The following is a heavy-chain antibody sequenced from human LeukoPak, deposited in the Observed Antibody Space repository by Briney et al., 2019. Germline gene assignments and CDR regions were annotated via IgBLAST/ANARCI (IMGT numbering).Heavy chain of an antibody. V-gene: IGHV1-18*01. Sequence: ASVKVSCKASGYTFTSYGISWVRQAPGQGLEWMGWISAYNGNTNYAQKLQGRVTMTTDTSTSTAYMELRSLRSDDTAVYFCARHRLEMASTHDAFDLWGQGTMVTVSS. CDR1: GYTFTSYG. CDR3: ARHRLEMASTHDAFDL. CDR2: ISAYNGNT. J-gene: IGHJ3*01. D-gene: IGHD5-24*01.